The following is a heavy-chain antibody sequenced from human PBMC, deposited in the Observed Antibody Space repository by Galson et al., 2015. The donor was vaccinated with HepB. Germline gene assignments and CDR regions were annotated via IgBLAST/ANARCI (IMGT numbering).Heavy chain of an antibody. V-gene: IGHV3-30*02. CDR3: AKDLWDLHPYVFDY. J-gene: IGHJ4*02. CDR1: GFTFSNYG. Sequence: SLRLSCAASGFTFSNYGMHWVRQAPGKGLEWVSFIRYDGSNKYYADSVKGRFTISRDNSKNTLYAQMNSLRAEDTAVYYCAKDLWDLHPYVFDYWGQGTLVTVSS. D-gene: IGHD1-26*01. CDR2: IRYDGSNK.